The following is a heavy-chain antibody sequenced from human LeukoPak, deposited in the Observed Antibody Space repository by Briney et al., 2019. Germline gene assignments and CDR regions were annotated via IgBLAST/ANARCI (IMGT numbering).Heavy chain of an antibody. CDR3: ARGYCSGGSCYFDY. CDR2: ISYDGSNK. D-gene: IGHD2-15*01. V-gene: IGHV3-30*03. Sequence: PGRSLRLSCAASGFTFSSYGMHWVRQAPGKGLEWVAVISYDGSNKYYADSVKGRFTISRDNAKNSLYLQMNSLSAEDTAVYYCARGYCSGGSCYFDYWGQGTLVTVSS. CDR1: GFTFSSYG. J-gene: IGHJ4*02.